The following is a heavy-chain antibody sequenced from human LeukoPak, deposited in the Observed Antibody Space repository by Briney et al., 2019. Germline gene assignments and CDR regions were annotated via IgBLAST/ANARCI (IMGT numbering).Heavy chain of an antibody. D-gene: IGHD1-26*01. Sequence: ASGKGSCKASGGTFTSYAISWVGRARGQGNEWRGGIIPIFGTAKYAQKCQGRVTITTDESRRTAYMEMRGLRYEDTAVYYCASVFGCSGSYYWYFDYWGQGTLVTVSS. CDR1: GGTFTSYA. CDR3: ASVFGCSGSYYWYFDY. J-gene: IGHJ4*02. V-gene: IGHV1-69*05. CDR2: IIPIFGTA.